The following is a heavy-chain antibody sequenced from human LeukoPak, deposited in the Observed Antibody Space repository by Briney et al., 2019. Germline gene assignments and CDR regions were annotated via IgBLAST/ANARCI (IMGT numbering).Heavy chain of an antibody. D-gene: IGHD1-14*01. CDR2: IYTSGST. V-gene: IGHV4-61*02. CDR1: GGSISSGSYY. Sequence: SQTLSLTCTVSGGSISSGSYYWSWIRQPAGKGLEWIGRIYTSGSTNYNPSLKSRVTISVDTSKNQFSLRLGSVPAADTAVYYCARDSPMRSELRAYYYYMDVWGKGTTVTVSS. CDR3: ARDSPMRSELRAYYYYMDV. J-gene: IGHJ6*03.